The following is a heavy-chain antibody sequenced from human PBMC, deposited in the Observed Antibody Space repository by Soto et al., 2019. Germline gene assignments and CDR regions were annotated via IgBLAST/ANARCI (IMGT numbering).Heavy chain of an antibody. D-gene: IGHD3-3*01. CDR3: AKDRGDFGVVMPPHATDV. CDR2: ISGGGEST. J-gene: IGHJ6*02. V-gene: IGHV3-23*01. Sequence: EVQLLESGGGLVQPGGSLRLSCAASGFTFNNYAMSWVRQAPGKGLEWVSAISGGGESTYYADSVKGRFTISRDNSKNTLYLQMNSLRAEDTAVYYCAKDRGDFGVVMPPHATDVWGQGTTVTVSS. CDR1: GFTFNNYA.